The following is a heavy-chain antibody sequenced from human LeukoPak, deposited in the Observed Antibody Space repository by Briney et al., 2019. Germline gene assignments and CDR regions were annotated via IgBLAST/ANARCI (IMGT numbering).Heavy chain of an antibody. V-gene: IGHV1-46*01. Sequence: APVKISCKASGYTFTSYYMHWVRQAPGQGLEWMGIINPSGGSTSYAQKFQGRVTMTRDTSTSIVYMELSSLRSEDTAVYYCARSGAYYYDSSGYFLAYWGQGTLVTVSS. CDR3: ARSGAYYYDSSGYFLAY. D-gene: IGHD3-22*01. CDR2: INPSGGST. CDR1: GYTFTSYY. J-gene: IGHJ4*02.